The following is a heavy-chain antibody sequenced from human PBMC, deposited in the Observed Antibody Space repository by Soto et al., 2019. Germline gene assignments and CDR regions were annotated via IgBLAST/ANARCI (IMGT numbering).Heavy chain of an antibody. CDR3: ARDGVEEAARGIFHY. Sequence: SETLSLTCTVSGGSISSGGYYWSWIRQHPGKGLEWIGYIYYSGSTYYNPSLKSRVTISVDTSKNQFSLKLSSVTAADTAVYYCARDGVEEAARGIFHYWGQGTLVTVSS. J-gene: IGHJ4*02. CDR2: IYYSGST. CDR1: GGSISSGGYY. D-gene: IGHD6-6*01. V-gene: IGHV4-31*03.